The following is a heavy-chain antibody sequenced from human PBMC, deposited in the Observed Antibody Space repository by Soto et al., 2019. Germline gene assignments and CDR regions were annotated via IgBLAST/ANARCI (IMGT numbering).Heavy chain of an antibody. CDR1: GGSISSYY. V-gene: IGHV4-4*07. J-gene: IGHJ6*02. D-gene: IGHD6-13*01. CDR3: ARVRQQLGYYYYGMDV. CDR2: IYTSGST. Sequence: SETLSLTCTVSGGSISSYYWSWIRQPAGKGLECIGRIYTSGSTNYNPSLKSRVTMSVDTSKNQFSLKLSSVTAADTAVYYCARVRQQLGYYYYGMDVWGQGTTVTVSS.